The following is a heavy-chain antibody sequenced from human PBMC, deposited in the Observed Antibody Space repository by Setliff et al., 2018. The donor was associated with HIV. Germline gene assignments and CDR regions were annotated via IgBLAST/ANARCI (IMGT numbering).Heavy chain of an antibody. J-gene: IGHJ4*02. V-gene: IGHV4-59*11. CDR3: AKGRPRIQVWEGFDY. Sequence: PSETLSLTCTASGGSISSHYWSWIRQPPGTGLEWIGYVHDSDSTKYNSSLESRVTMSVDTSKNQFSLNLTSVTAADTAVYYCAKGRPRIQVWEGFDYWGQGILVTVSS. D-gene: IGHD5-18*01. CDR1: GGSISSHY. CDR2: VHDSDST.